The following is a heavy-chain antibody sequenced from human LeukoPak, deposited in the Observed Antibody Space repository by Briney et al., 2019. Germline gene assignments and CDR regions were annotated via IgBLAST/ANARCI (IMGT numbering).Heavy chain of an antibody. CDR3: ARLHPQTAMVLDY. D-gene: IGHD5-18*01. CDR2: ISSSSSYI. Sequence: ETLSLTCTVSGGSISSYYWSWIRQPPGKGLEWVSSISSSSSYIYYADSVKGRFTISRDNAKNSLYLQMNSLRAEDTAVYYCARLHPQTAMVLDYWGQGTLVTVSS. J-gene: IGHJ4*02. CDR1: GGSISSYY. V-gene: IGHV3-21*01.